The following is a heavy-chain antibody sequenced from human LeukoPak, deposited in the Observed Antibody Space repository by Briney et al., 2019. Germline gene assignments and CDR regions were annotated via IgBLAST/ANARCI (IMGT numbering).Heavy chain of an antibody. CDR1: GFTFSNLW. CDR2: IKQDGSEK. Sequence: GGSLRLSCAASGFTFSNLWMSWVRQAPGKGLKWVANIKQDGSEKYYVDSVKGRFTISRDNAQNSLYLQMDSLRAEDTAIYYCATSTAAAGTDWGQGTLVTVSS. D-gene: IGHD6-13*01. J-gene: IGHJ4*02. CDR3: ATSTAAAGTD. V-gene: IGHV3-7*03.